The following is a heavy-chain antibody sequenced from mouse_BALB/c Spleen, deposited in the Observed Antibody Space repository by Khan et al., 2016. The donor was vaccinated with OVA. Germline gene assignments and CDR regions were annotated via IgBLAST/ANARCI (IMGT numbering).Heavy chain of an antibody. CDR2: IHPGDGDT. J-gene: IGHJ1*01. Sequence: QVQLQQSGAELARPGASVKLSCKASGYSFTSYWMQWVKQRPGQGLEWIGAIHPGDGDTRYTQKFKGKATLTADNSSSTAYMQLSSLASEDSAIYYCARGRYGNWYFDVWGAGTTVTVSS. CDR1: GYSFTSYW. CDR3: ARGRYGNWYFDV. D-gene: IGHD2-1*01. V-gene: IGHV1-87*01.